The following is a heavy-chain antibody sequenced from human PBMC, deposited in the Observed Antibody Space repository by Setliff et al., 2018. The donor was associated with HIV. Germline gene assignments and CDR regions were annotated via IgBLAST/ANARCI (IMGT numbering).Heavy chain of an antibody. J-gene: IGHJ4*02. D-gene: IGHD3-22*01. CDR1: GGSISSYY. CDR2: IYHNGIT. CDR3: ARASTRIGYDSSGYPFDY. V-gene: IGHV4-39*07. Sequence: PSETLSLTCTVSGGSISSYYWGWIRQPPGKGLEWIGSIYHNGITYYNPSLKSRVTISVDTSKNQFSLKLSSVTAADTAVYYCARASTRIGYDSSGYPFDYWGQGTLVTVSS.